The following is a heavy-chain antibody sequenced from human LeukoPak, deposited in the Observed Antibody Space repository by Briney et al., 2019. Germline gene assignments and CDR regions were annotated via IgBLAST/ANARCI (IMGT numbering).Heavy chain of an antibody. CDR2: IIYSDGPT. D-gene: IGHD1-14*01. CDR1: GFTFNAYA. V-gene: IGHV3-23*01. J-gene: IGHJ4*02. Sequence: PGGSLRLSCAASGFTFNAYAMAWVRQAPGKGLEWVSTIIYSDGPTFYADSVKGRFTISRDDSKSTLYLQMNSLRVEDTAIYYCAKTDLNPPNSDHWGQGTQVTVSS. CDR3: AKTDLNPPNSDH.